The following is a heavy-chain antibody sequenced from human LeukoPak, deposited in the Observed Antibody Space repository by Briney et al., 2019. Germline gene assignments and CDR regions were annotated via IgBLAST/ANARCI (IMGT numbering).Heavy chain of an antibody. CDR2: IRYDGSNK. D-gene: IGHD2-21*01. CDR3: ATDPYSTYYFDY. V-gene: IGHV3-30*02. CDR1: GFTFSSYG. J-gene: IGHJ4*02. Sequence: QVQLVESGGGVVQPGGSLRLSCAASGFTFSSYGMHWVRQAPGKGLEWVAFIRYDGSNKYYADSVKGRFTISRDNSKNTLYLQMNSLRAEDTAVYYCATDPYSTYYFDYWGQGTLVTVSS.